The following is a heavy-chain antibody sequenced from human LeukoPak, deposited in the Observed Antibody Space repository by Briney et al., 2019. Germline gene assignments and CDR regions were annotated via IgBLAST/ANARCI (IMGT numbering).Heavy chain of an antibody. CDR3: ASSGASGYSTSHYFDY. V-gene: IGHV4-31*03. Sequence: KASQTLSLTCTVSGGSISSGGYYWSWIRQHPGKGLEWIGYIYYSGGTYYNPSLKSRVTISVDTSKNQFSLKLSSVTAADTAVYYCASSGASGYSTSHYFDYWRQGTLVTVSS. CDR2: IYYSGGT. J-gene: IGHJ4*02. CDR1: GGSISSGGYY. D-gene: IGHD3-3*01.